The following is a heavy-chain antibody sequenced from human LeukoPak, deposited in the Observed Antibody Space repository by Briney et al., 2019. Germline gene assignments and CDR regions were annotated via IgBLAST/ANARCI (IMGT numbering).Heavy chain of an antibody. CDR2: IYSGGST. J-gene: IGHJ4*02. V-gene: IGHV3-66*01. Sequence: PGGSLRVSCAASGFTVSSNYISWVRQAPGKGLEWVSVIYSGGSTYYADSVKGRFSISRDNSKNTVYLQMSSLRAEDTAVYYCARVRDGYFIDYWGQGTLVTVSS. D-gene: IGHD5-24*01. CDR3: ARVRDGYFIDY. CDR1: GFTVSSNY.